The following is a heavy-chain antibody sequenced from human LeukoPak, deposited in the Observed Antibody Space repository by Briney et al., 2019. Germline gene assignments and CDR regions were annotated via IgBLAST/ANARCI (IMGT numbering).Heavy chain of an antibody. CDR3: ASDSGEYCSSTSCYSPYYYYYMDV. CDR1: GGTFSSYA. Sequence: SVKVSCKASGGTFSSYAISWVRQAPGQGLEWMGGIIPIFGTANYAQKFQGRVTITTDESTSTAYMELSSLRPKDTAVYYCASDSGEYCSSTSCYSPYYYYYMDVWGKGTTVTVSS. D-gene: IGHD2-2*02. V-gene: IGHV1-69*05. J-gene: IGHJ6*03. CDR2: IIPIFGTA.